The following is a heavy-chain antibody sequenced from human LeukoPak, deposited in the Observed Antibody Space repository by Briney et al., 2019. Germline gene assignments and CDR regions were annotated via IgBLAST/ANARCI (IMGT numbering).Heavy chain of an antibody. CDR3: ARDLLYGSGSPLDY. V-gene: IGHV3-33*01. CDR1: GFTFSSYG. D-gene: IGHD3-10*01. Sequence: PGGSLRLSCAASGFTFSSYGMHWVRQAPGKGLEWVAVIWYDGSNKYYADSVKGRFTISRDNSKNTLYLQMNSLRAEDTAVYYCARDLLYGSGSPLDYWGQEPWSPSPQ. J-gene: IGHJ4*01. CDR2: IWYDGSNK.